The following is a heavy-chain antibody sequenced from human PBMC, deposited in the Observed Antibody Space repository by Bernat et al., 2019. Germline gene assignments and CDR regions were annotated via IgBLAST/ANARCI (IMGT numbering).Heavy chain of an antibody. CDR2: INHSGST. CDR1: GGSFSGYY. Sequence: QVQLQQWGAGLLKPSETLSLTCAVYGGSFSGYYWSWFRQPPGEGLEWIGEINHSGSTNYNPSLKSRVTITVDTSKNQFSLKLSAVTAADTAMYYCARGDMTTVTKDYWGQGTLVTVSS. D-gene: IGHD4-17*01. CDR3: ARGDMTTVTKDY. V-gene: IGHV4-34*01. J-gene: IGHJ4*02.